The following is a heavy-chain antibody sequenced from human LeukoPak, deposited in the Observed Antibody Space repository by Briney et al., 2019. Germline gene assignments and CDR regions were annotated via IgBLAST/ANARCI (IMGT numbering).Heavy chain of an antibody. D-gene: IGHD2-2*02. V-gene: IGHV1-18*01. J-gene: IGHJ4*02. CDR2: ISAYNGNT. Sequence: GASVKVSCKASGYTFTSYGISWVRQAPGQGLEWMGWISAYNGNTNYAQKLQGRVTMTTDTSTSTAYMELRSLRSDDTAVYYCARGLGYCSSTSCYTYYFDYWGQGTLVPVSS. CDR3: ARGLGYCSSTSCYTYYFDY. CDR1: GYTFTSYG.